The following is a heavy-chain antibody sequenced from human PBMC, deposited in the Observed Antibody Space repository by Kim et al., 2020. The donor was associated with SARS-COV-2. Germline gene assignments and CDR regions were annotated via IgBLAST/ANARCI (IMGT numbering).Heavy chain of an antibody. CDR3: ARGPYYDSSGYYGEVDY. J-gene: IGHJ4*02. Sequence: WGSLRLSCAASGFTFSSYAMHWVRQAPGKGLEWVAVISYDGSNKYYADSVKGRFTISRDNSKNTLYLQMNSLRAEDTAVYYCARGPYYDSSGYYGEVDYWGQGTLVTVSS. CDR1: GFTFSSYA. CDR2: ISYDGSNK. D-gene: IGHD3-22*01. V-gene: IGHV3-30-3*01.